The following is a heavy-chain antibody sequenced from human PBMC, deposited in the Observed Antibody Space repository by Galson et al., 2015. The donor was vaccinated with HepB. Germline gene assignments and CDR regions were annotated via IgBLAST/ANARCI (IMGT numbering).Heavy chain of an antibody. CDR2: INPNNGGT. CDR3: ARGAWGDDGSGYYLDY. D-gene: IGHD3-22*01. CDR1: GYLFTAYY. Sequence: SEKVSCKASGYLFTAYYMHWVRQAPGQGLERMGWINPNNGGTNYAQKFQGRVTMTRDRSISTAYMELSSLTSDDTAVYYCARGAWGDDGSGYYLDYWGQGTLVTVSS. J-gene: IGHJ4*02. V-gene: IGHV1-2*02.